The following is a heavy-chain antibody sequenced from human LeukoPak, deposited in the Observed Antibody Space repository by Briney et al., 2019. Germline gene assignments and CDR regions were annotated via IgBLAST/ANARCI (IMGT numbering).Heavy chain of an antibody. V-gene: IGHV4-34*01. CDR2: INHSGST. CDR3: ARRDFWSGYYPYYFDY. CDR1: GGSFSGYY. Sequence: MTSETLSLTCAVYGGSFSGYYWSWIRQPPGKGLEWIGEINHSGSTNYNPSLKSRVTISVDTSKNQFSLKLSSVTAADTAVYYCARRDFWSGYYPYYFDYWGQGTLVTVSS. J-gene: IGHJ4*02. D-gene: IGHD3-3*01.